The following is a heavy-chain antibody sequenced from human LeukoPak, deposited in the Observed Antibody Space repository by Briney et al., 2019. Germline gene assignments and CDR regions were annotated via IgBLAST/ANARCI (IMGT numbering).Heavy chain of an antibody. J-gene: IGHJ6*02. V-gene: IGHV3-7*01. CDR1: GFAFSSYW. CDR2: IRQDGSEK. Sequence: GGSLRLSCAASGFAFSSYWMSWVRQAPGKGLEWVANIRQDGSEKYYVDSVKGRFTIPRDNAKNSLYLQMNSLRAEDTAVYYCARQGPIDYYYGMDVWGQGTTVTVSS. CDR3: ARQGPIDYYYGMDV.